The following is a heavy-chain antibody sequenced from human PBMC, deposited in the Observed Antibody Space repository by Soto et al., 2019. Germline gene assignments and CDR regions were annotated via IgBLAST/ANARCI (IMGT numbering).Heavy chain of an antibody. J-gene: IGHJ4*02. Sequence: SETLSLTCNVSGGSIISTTYYWAWIRQPPGEGLEWIGTIFYTGSTNYNPSLKSRVTISVDTSKNQFSLKLTSVTAADTAVYYCARDIRGYSRAFDYWGQGTLVTVS. CDR2: IFYTGST. D-gene: IGHD5-18*01. V-gene: IGHV4-39*07. CDR1: GGSIISTTYY. CDR3: ARDIRGYSRAFDY.